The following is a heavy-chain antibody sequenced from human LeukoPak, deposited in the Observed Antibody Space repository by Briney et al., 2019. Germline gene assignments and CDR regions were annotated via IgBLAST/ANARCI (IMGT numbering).Heavy chain of an antibody. CDR3: GGAGYG. V-gene: IGHV3-48*01. D-gene: IGHD1-1*01. J-gene: IGHJ4*02. CDR2: ICNSGSTI. Sequence: GGGLRHSPVASRFTFCTYSTNSGRPAPRKGGGWVSYICNSGSTIYYADSVKGRFTLSRDNAKKAFYLHINRLRARDTAVYYCGGAGYGWGQRAMVTVSS. CDR1: RFTFCTYS.